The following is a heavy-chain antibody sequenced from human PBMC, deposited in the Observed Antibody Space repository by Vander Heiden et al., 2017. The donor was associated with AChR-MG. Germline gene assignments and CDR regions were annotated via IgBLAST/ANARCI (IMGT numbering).Heavy chain of an antibody. V-gene: IGHV3-21*01. J-gene: IGHJ3*02. CDR1: EFTFSSYS. CDR3: ARGGRGATRDDTFDI. D-gene: IGHD2-15*01. Sequence: EVQLVESGGGLVKPGGSLRLSCAASEFTFSSYSINWVRQAPGKGLEWVSSIAATSSPIFYADSVTGRFTISRDNAKSFLYLQMDSLKDEDTAVYYCARGGRGATRDDTFDIWSQGTVVTLSS. CDR2: IAATSSPI.